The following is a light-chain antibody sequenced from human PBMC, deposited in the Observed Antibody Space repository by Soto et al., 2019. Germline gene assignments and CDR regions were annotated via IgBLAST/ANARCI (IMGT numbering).Light chain of an antibody. CDR2: GAS. CDR1: QSVSSSN. Sequence: DIVLTQSPDTLSLSPGERATLSCRASQSVSSSNFAWYQQKPAQAPRLLIYGASRRAPGIPERFSGSGSGTDFTLTISRLEPEDFAVYYCQHYDNTPPSVTFGPGTKVDIK. CDR3: QHYDNTPPSVT. J-gene: IGKJ3*01. V-gene: IGKV3-20*01.